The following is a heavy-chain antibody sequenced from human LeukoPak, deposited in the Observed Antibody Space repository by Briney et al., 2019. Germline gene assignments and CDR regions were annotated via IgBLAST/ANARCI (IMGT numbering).Heavy chain of an antibody. J-gene: IGHJ6*03. D-gene: IGHD6-19*01. V-gene: IGHV3-15*01. CDR2: IKSKTDGGTT. Sequence: GGSLRLSCAASGSTFSNAWMSWVRQAPGKGLEWVGRIKSKTDGGTTDYAAPVKGRFTISRDDSKNTLFLQMNSLKTEDTAVYYCTTGGSGWYMYYYYYMDVWGKGTTVTISS. CDR3: TTGGSGWYMYYYYYMDV. CDR1: GSTFSNAW.